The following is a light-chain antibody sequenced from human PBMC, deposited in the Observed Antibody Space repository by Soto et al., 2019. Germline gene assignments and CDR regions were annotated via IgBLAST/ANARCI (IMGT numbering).Light chain of an antibody. CDR1: QSVRSS. CDR3: QQRSNWPPEVT. CDR2: DAS. Sequence: EIVLTQSPDTLSLSPGERATLSCRASQSVRSSLGWYQQKPGQAPRLLIYDASKRATGIPVRFSGSGSGTDFTLTISSLEPADFAVYYCQQRSNWPPEVTFGPGTKVDIK. J-gene: IGKJ3*01. V-gene: IGKV3-11*01.